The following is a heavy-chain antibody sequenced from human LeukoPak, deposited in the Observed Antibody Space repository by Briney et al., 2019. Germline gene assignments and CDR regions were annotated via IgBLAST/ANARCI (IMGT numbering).Heavy chain of an antibody. CDR3: ARDVGYCSGGSCYRWFAS. CDR2: ISTGSAVI. CDR1: GFTFSTYS. D-gene: IGHD2-15*01. V-gene: IGHV3-48*01. J-gene: IGHJ5*01. Sequence: GGSLKLSCAASGFTFSTYSMSWVRQAPGKGLEWVSYISTGSAVIYYADSVKGRFTISRDDARNSVSLQMNSLRADDTAVYYCARDVGYCSGGSCYRWFASWGQGTLVTVSS.